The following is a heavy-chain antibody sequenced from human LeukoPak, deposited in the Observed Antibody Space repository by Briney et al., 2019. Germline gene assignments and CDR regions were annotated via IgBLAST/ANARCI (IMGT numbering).Heavy chain of an antibody. CDR3: ARDLERTAGCFDY. D-gene: IGHD6-13*01. CDR2: IYYSGST. CDR1: GGSISSSSYY. J-gene: IGHJ4*02. Sequence: SETLSLTCTVSGGSISSSSYYWGWIRQPPGKGLEWIGSIYYSGSTYYNPSLKSRVTISVDTSKNQFSLKLSSVTAADTAVYYCARDLERTAGCFDYWGQGTLVTASS. V-gene: IGHV4-39*07.